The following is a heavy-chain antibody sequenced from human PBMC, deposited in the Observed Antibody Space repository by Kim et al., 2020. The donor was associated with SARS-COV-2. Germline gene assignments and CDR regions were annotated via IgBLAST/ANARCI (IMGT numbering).Heavy chain of an antibody. J-gene: IGHJ3*01. CDR2: GGTT. V-gene: IGHV3-15*01. D-gene: IGHD6-19*01. Sequence: GGTTDDATPVKGRFSISRDESKKTLYLQMNSLKTEDTAVYYCTRYSSGWSWGQGTMVTVSS. CDR3: TRYSSGWS.